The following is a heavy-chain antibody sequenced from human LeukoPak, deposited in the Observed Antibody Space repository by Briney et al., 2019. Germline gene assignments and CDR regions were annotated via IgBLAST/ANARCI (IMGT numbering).Heavy chain of an antibody. V-gene: IGHV3-23*01. J-gene: IGHJ4*02. D-gene: IGHD3-22*01. CDR2: ISGSGGST. Sequence: GGSLRLSCAASGFTFSSYAMSWVRQAPGKGLEWASTISGSGGSTYYADSVKGRFTISRDNSKNTLYLQMNSLRAEDTAVYYCAKVSRYYDSSGYIDYWGQGTLVTVSS. CDR1: GFTFSSYA. CDR3: AKVSRYYDSSGYIDY.